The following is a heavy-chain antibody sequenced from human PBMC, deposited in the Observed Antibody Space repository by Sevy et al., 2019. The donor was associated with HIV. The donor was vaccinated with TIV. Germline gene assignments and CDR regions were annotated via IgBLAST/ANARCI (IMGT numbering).Heavy chain of an antibody. D-gene: IGHD2-21*02. CDR3: ARQSGGDRLDYYGMDV. CDR1: GGSISSSTYY. V-gene: IGHV4-39*01. CDR2: TYHGGST. Sequence: SETLSLTCTVSGGSISSSTYYWGWIRQPPGKGLEWIVNTYHGGSTYYNPSLKSRVAISVDTSTNKLSLRLSSVTAADTAVYYCARQSGGDRLDYYGMDVWGQGTTVTVSS. J-gene: IGHJ6*02.